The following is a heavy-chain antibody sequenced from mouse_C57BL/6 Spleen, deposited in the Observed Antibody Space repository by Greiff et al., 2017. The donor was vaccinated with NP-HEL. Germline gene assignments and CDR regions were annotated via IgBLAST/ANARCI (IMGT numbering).Heavy chain of an antibody. Sequence: EVKLMESGGGLVKPGGSLKLSCAASGFTFSSYAMSWVRQTPEKRLEWVATISDGGSYTYYPDNVKGRFTISRDNAKNNLYLQMSHLKSEDTAMYYCARDSAPIGNGIYYYAMDYWGQGTSVTVSS. J-gene: IGHJ4*01. CDR2: ISDGGSYT. D-gene: IGHD2-1*01. V-gene: IGHV5-4*01. CDR1: GFTFSSYA. CDR3: ARDSAPIGNGIYYYAMDY.